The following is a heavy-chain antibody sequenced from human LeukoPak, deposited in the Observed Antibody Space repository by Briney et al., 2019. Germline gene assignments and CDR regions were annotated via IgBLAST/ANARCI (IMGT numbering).Heavy chain of an antibody. D-gene: IGHD6-13*01. CDR1: GYTFTSYD. Sequence: ASVKVSCKASGYTFTSYDINWVRQATGQGLEWMGWMNPNSGYTGYAQKFQGRVTMTRNTSISTAYMELSSLRSEDTAVYYCARGLSSSWYYYYYYMDVWGKGTTVTVSS. J-gene: IGHJ6*03. CDR2: MNPNSGYT. V-gene: IGHV1-8*01. CDR3: ARGLSSSWYYYYYYMDV.